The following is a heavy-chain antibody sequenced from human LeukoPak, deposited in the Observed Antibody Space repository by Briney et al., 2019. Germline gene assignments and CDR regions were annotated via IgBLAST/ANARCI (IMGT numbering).Heavy chain of an antibody. CDR3: ARGSIVGATFDYFDY. D-gene: IGHD1-26*01. V-gene: IGHV1-2*02. CDR1: GYTFTGYY. CDR2: INPNSGGT. J-gene: IGHJ4*02. Sequence: ASVKVSCKASGYTFTGYYMRWVRQAPGQGLEWMGWINPNSGGTNYAQKFQGRVTMTRDTSISTAYMELSRLRSDDTAVYYCARGSIVGATFDYFDYWGQGTLVTVSS.